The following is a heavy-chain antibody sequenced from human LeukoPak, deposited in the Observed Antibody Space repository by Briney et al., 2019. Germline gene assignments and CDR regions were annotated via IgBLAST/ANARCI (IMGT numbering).Heavy chain of an antibody. V-gene: IGHV3-53*05. CDR3: ARDQASMVRGVYGMDV. D-gene: IGHD3-10*01. J-gene: IGHJ6*02. Sequence: PGGSLRLSCAASGFTVSSNYMSWVRQAPGKGLEWVSVIYSCGSTYYADSVKGRFTISRDNSKNTLYLQMNSLRAEDTAVYYCARDQASMVRGVYGMDVWDQGTTVTVSS. CDR2: IYSCGST. CDR1: GFTVSSNY.